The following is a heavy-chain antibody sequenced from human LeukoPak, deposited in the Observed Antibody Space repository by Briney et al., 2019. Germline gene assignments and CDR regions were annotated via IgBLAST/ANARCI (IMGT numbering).Heavy chain of an antibody. CDR1: GYTFTSYA. D-gene: IGHD1-26*01. CDR2: ISAGNGNT. J-gene: IGHJ3*02. V-gene: IGHV1-3*01. Sequence: ASVKVSCKASGYTFTSYAIHWVRQAPGQRLEWMGWISAGNGNTKYSQNFQGRVTFISNTSATTAFMELSSLRSEDAAVYYCARVNSGSYYGDIWGQGTMVTVSS. CDR3: ARVNSGSYYGDI.